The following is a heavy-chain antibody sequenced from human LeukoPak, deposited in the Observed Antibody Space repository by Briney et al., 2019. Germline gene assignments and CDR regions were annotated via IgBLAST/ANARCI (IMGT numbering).Heavy chain of an antibody. CDR3: ARSNGYYYGSGSYYSDY. CDR1: GYTFTSYG. V-gene: IGHV1-18*01. CDR2: ISAYNGNT. D-gene: IGHD3-10*01. Sequence: ASVKVSCKASGYTFTSYGISWVRQAPGQGLEWMGWISAYNGNTNYAQKLQGRVTMTTDTSTSTAYMELRSLRSDDTAVYYCARSNGYYYGSGSYYSDYWGQGTLATVSS. J-gene: IGHJ4*02.